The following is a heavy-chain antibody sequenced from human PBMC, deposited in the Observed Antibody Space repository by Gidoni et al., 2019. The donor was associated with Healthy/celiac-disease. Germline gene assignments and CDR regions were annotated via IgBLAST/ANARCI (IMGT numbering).Heavy chain of an antibody. CDR3: ASMAEGVDYYYYGMDV. D-gene: IGHD3-10*01. CDR2: IDPSDSYT. Sequence: EVQLAQSGAEVTTPGESLLISCKGSGYSFTSYWISWVRQMPGKGLEWMGRIDPSDSYTNNSPSFQGHVTISADKSISTAYLQWSSLKASDTAMYYCASMAEGVDYYYYGMDVWGQGTTVTVSS. CDR1: GYSFTSYW. V-gene: IGHV5-10-1*03. J-gene: IGHJ6*02.